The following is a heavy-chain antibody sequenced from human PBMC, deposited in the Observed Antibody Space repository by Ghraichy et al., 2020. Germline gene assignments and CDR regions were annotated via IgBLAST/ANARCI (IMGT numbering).Heavy chain of an antibody. V-gene: IGHV6-1*01. J-gene: IGHJ4*02. CDR2: TYYRSKWYN. D-gene: IGHD6-19*01. CDR3: AREPTPGIAVADVFDY. CDR1: GDSVSSNSAA. Sequence: SQTLSLTCAISGDSVSSNSAAWNWIRQSPSRGLEWLGRTYYRSKWYNDYAVSVKSRITINPDTSKNQFSLQLNSVTPEDTAVYYCAREPTPGIAVADVFDYWGQGTLVTVSS.